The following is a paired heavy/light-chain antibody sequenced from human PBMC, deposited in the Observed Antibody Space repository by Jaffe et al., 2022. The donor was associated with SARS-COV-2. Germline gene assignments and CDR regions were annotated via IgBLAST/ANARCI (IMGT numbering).Light chain of an antibody. CDR2: GAS. V-gene: IGKV3-20*01. CDR1: QSVSSSY. J-gene: IGKJ1*01. CDR3: QQYGSPWT. Sequence: EIVLTQSPGTLSLSPGERATLSCRASQSVSSSYLAWYQQKPGQAPRLLIYGASSRATGIPDRFSGSGSGTDFTLTISRLEPEDFAVYYCQQYGSPWTFGQGTKVEIK.
Heavy chain of an antibody. CDR2: IYHSGST. CDR1: GGSISSSNW. CDR3: ARSGTYYDILTGTTYRGYFDY. V-gene: IGHV4-4*02. D-gene: IGHD3-9*01. Sequence: QVQLQESGPGLVKPSGTLSLTCAVSGGSISSSNWWSWVRQPPGKGLEWIGEIYHSGSTNYNPSLKSRVTISVDKSKNQFSLKLSSVTAADTAVYYCARSGTYYDILTGTTYRGYFDYWGQGTLVTVSS. J-gene: IGHJ4*02.